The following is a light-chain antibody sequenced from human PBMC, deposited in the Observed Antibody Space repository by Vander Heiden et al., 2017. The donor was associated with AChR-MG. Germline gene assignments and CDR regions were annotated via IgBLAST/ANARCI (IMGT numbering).Light chain of an antibody. V-gene: IGKV1-5*03. Sequence: DIQMTQSPSALSASVGDSVTITCRASQSIDSWLAWYQQKPGKAPKLLIYKASSLQSGVPSRFSGSGYGTEFTLTINSLQPDDFATYYCQQSKNYSPWTFGQGTKVDFK. CDR1: QSIDSW. CDR2: KAS. CDR3: QQSKNYSPWT. J-gene: IGKJ1*01.